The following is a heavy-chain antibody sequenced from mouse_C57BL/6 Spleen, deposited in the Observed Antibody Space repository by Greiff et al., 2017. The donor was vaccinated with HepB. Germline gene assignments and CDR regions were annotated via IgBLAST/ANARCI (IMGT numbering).Heavy chain of an antibody. CDR3: VRQNYGSSYHWYFDV. CDR2: IRSKSNNYAT. D-gene: IGHD1-1*01. J-gene: IGHJ1*03. CDR1: GFSFNTYA. Sequence: EVKLVESGGGLVQPKGSLKLSCAASGFSFNTYAMNWVRQAPGTGLEWVACIRSKSNNYATYYADYVKDRFTISRDDSENMLYLQMNNLKTEDTAMYYCVRQNYGSSYHWYFDVWGTGTTVTVSS. V-gene: IGHV10-1*01.